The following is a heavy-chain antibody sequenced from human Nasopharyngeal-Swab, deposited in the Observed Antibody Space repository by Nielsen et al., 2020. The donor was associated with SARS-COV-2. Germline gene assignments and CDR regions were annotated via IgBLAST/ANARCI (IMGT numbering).Heavy chain of an antibody. D-gene: IGHD3-22*01. CDR1: GYTFTSYG. V-gene: IGHV1-18*01. CDR3: ARIAIGMIVMASYCGMDV. CDR2: ISAYNGNT. J-gene: IGHJ6*02. Sequence: ASVKVSCKASGYTFTSYGISWVRQAPGQGLEWMGWISAYNGNTNYAQKFQGRVTITAGESTSTAYMELSSLRSEDTAVYYCARIAIGMIVMASYCGMDVWGQGTTVTVSS.